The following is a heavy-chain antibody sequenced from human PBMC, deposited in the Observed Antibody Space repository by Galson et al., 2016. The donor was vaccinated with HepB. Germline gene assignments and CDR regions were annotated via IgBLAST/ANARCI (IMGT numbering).Heavy chain of an antibody. CDR3: ARVEVDTAMDYYFDC. CDR2: ISYDGKHK. D-gene: IGHD5-18*01. Sequence: SLRLSCAASGFTPSRHGMHWVRQAPGKGLEWVAVISYDGKHKYYADSVKGRFTISRDNSKNTIDLQMNSLRAEDTAVYYCARVEVDTAMDYYFDCWGQGTLVTVSS. CDR1: GFTPSRHG. V-gene: IGHV3-30*03. J-gene: IGHJ4*02.